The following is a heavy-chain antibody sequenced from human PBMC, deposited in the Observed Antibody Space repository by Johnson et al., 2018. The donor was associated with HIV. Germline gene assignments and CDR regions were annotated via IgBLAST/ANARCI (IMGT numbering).Heavy chain of an antibody. Sequence: QVQLVESGGGLVKPGGSLRLSCAASGFTFSDYYMSWIRQAPGKGLEWLSYISSSGTTVYYAGSVKGRFSISRDNTKNSVYLQMNSLRAEDTALYYCARDRGYWDAFDIWGQGTMVTVSS. J-gene: IGHJ3*02. CDR2: ISSSGTTV. CDR1: GFTFSDYY. D-gene: IGHD3-22*01. V-gene: IGHV3-11*04. CDR3: ARDRGYWDAFDI.